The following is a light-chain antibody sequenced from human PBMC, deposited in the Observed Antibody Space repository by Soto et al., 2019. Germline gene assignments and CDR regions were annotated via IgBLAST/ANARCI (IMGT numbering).Light chain of an antibody. J-gene: IGKJ1*01. Sequence: EIVIKKFSTTLSLALRERSTLSFRASQSVRSNLAWYQQIPGQAPRLLIYGASSRATGIPDRFSGSGSGTDFTLTISRLETEDFAVYYCQQYGSSGTFGQGTKV. V-gene: IGKV3-20*01. CDR2: GAS. CDR3: QQYGSSGT. CDR1: QSVRSN.